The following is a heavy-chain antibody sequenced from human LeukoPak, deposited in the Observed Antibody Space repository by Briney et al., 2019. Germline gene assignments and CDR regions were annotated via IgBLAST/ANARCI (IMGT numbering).Heavy chain of an antibody. Sequence: PGKSLRLTCAASGFTFTSYGMHWVRQAPGKGLEWVAVIWSDGTNKYYADSVKGRFAISRDDSHNMVYLQMNSLRAEDTAVYYCAKDVQRGFAYTNSLDHWGQGTLVAVSS. V-gene: IGHV3-33*06. CDR2: IWSDGTNK. J-gene: IGHJ4*02. D-gene: IGHD4-11*01. CDR3: AKDVQRGFAYTNSLDH. CDR1: GFTFTSYG.